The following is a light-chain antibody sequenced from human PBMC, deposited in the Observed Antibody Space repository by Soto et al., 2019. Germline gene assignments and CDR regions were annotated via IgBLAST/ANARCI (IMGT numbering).Light chain of an antibody. J-gene: IGLJ2*01. V-gene: IGLV1-40*01. CDR2: GNS. CDR3: QSYDSSLSVVV. CDR1: SSNIGAGYD. Sequence: QSVLTQPPSVSGAPGQRVTISCTGSSSNIGAGYDVHWYQQLPGTAPKLLIYGNSNRPSGVPDRFSGSKSGTSASPAINGLQAEDEADYYCQSYDSSLSVVVFGGGTKLTVL.